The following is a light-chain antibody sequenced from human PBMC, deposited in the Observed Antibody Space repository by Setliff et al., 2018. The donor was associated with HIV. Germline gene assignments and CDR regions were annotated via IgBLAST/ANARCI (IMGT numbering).Light chain of an antibody. CDR3: QVWDSSSDHPYV. V-gene: IGLV3-21*03. CDR2: DDS. CDR1: NIGSKS. J-gene: IGLJ1*01. Sequence: SYELTQPPSVSVAPGKTARITCGGNNIGSKSVHWYQQKPGQAPVLVVYDDSVRPSGIPERFSGSNSGSTATLTISRVEAGDEADYHCQVWDSSSDHPYVFGTGTKVTVL.